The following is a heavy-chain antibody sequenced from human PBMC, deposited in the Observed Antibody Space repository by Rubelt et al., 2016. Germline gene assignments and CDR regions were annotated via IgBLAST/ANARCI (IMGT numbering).Heavy chain of an antibody. CDR2: INHIGST. CDR1: GGSFSGSY. D-gene: IGHD2-2*01. J-gene: IGHJ4*02. Sequence: QVQLQQWGAGLLKPSETLSLTCAVYGGSFSGSYWSWIRQPPGKGLEWIGEINHIGSTNYNPSLKIRVPISGETSRNQFSLKLSAVTAADTAVYYCASSELVVTAVTPVQTDCWGQGTLVTVSS. CDR3: ASSELVVTAVTPVQTDC. V-gene: IGHV4-34*01.